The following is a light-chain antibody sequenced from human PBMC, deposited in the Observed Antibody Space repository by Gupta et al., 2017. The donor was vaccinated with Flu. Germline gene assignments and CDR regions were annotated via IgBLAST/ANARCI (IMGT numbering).Light chain of an antibody. J-gene: IGKJ2*01. V-gene: IGKV2-28*01. CDR1: QSRLLSNGWNC. CDR3: RQALDTPLT. Sequence: VTPGWASCIYCSSSQSRLLSNGWNCLSWLEQKPGQSPQLLIYVNSCRAYGVPDRFNGSGSGTDFTLKISSVEADDVGVYYCRQALDTPLTVGQGTKLV. CDR2: VNS.